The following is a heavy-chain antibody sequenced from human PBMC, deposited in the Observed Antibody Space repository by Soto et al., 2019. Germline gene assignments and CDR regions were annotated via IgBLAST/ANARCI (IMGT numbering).Heavy chain of an antibody. CDR1: GGSISSGGYY. CDR3: ARDPIPYYYDSSGSNVS. Sequence: SETLSLTCTVSGGSISSGGYYWSWIRQPPGKGLEWIGYIYYTGSTHYNPSLKSRVTMSIDTSNNQFSLKLSSVTAADTAVYYCARDPIPYYYDSSGSNVSWGQGTLVTVSS. D-gene: IGHD3-22*01. CDR2: IYYTGST. V-gene: IGHV4-31*03. J-gene: IGHJ4*02.